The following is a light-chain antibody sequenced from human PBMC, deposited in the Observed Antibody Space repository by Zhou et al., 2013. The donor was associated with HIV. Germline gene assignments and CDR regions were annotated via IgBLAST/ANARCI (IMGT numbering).Light chain of an antibody. Sequence: DIVLTQSPGTPSLSPGERATLSCRASQSVNNNYLAWYQQKPGQAPRLLIYGASSRATGIPDSFSGSGSGTDFTLTISRLEPEDFAVYYCQQYGTSPWTFGQGTKVEIK. V-gene: IGKV3-20*01. CDR2: GAS. CDR1: QSVNNNY. CDR3: QQYGTSPWT. J-gene: IGKJ1*01.